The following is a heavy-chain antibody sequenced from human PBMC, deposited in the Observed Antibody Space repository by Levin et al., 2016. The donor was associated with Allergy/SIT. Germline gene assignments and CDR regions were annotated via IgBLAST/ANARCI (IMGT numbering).Heavy chain of an antibody. J-gene: IGHJ4*02. V-gene: IGHV1-18*01. CDR2: ISAYNGNT. Sequence: WVRQAPGQGLEWMGWISAYNGNTNYAQKLQGRVTMTTDTSTSTAYMELRSLRSDDTAVYYCAREYDILTGYYDYWGQGTLVTVSS. D-gene: IGHD3-9*01. CDR3: AREYDILTGYYDY.